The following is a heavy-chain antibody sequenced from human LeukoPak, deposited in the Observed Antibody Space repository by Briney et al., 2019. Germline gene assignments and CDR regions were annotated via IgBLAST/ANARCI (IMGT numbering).Heavy chain of an antibody. CDR2: IKHDGSEK. D-gene: IGHD3-10*01. Sequence: GGSLRLSCAASTFTFSNYGMHWVRQAPGKGLEWVANIKHDGSEKYYVDSVKGRFTISRDNAKNSLYLQMNSLRAEDTAVYYCARDGSGEWPIGYWGQGTLVTVSS. V-gene: IGHV3-7*01. CDR3: ARDGSGEWPIGY. CDR1: TFTFSNYG. J-gene: IGHJ4*02.